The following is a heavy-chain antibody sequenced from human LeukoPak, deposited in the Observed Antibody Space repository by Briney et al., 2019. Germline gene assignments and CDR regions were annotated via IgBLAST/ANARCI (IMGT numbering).Heavy chain of an antibody. CDR1: GYTFTGYY. V-gene: IGHV1-2*04. CDR3: ARCPGTLWSGLYYYYMGV. D-gene: IGHD3-3*01. J-gene: IGHJ6*03. Sequence: GASVKVSCKASGYTFTGYYMHWVRQAPGQGLEWMGWINPNSGGTNYAQKFQGWVTMTRDTSISTAYMELSRLRSDDTAVYYCARCPGTLWSGLYYYYMGVWGKGTTVTVSS. CDR2: INPNSGGT.